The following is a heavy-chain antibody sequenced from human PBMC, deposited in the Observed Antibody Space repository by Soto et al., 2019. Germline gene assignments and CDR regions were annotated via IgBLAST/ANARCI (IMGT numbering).Heavy chain of an antibody. D-gene: IGHD6-13*01. Sequence: PSETLSLTCTVSGGSISSGDYYWSWIRQPPGKGLEWIGYIYYSGSTYYNPSLKSRVTISVDTSKNQFSLKLSSVTAAYTAVYYCAIERPDGSRLYPCGQGTVVTVSS. V-gene: IGHV4-30-4*01. CDR3: AIERPDGSRLYP. CDR2: IYYSGST. J-gene: IGHJ5*02. CDR1: GGSISSGDYY.